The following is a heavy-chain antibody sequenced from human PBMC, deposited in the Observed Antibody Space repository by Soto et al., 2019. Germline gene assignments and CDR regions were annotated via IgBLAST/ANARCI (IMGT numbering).Heavy chain of an antibody. V-gene: IGHV3-11*06. Sequence: HVQMVESGGDWVKPGGSLRLSCAVSGFTFSDYYMSWFRQAPDQGLEWMAYISGRGNYTNYADSVRGRFTISRDNIKNSLFLQMNSLRDEDTAIYYCARDGGEIIAAATGGGYGMDVWGQGTTVIVSS. CDR1: GFTFSDYY. J-gene: IGHJ6*02. CDR2: ISGRGNYT. D-gene: IGHD6-6*01. CDR3: ARDGGEIIAAATGGGYGMDV.